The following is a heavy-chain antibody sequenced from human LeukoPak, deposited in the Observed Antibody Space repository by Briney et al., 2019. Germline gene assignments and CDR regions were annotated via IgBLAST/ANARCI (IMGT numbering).Heavy chain of an antibody. CDR1: GYTFTGYY. J-gene: IGHJ3*02. CDR2: INPNSGDT. CDR3: ARADSDAFDI. Sequence: VASVKVSCKASGYTFTGYYIHWVRQAPGQGLEWMGWINPNSGDTNYAQKFQGRVTMTGDTSISIAYMELSRLRSDDTAVYYCARADSDAFDIWGQGTMVTVSS. V-gene: IGHV1-2*02.